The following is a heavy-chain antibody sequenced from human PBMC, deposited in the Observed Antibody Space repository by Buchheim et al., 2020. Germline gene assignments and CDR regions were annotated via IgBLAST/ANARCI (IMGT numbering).Heavy chain of an antibody. CDR3: ARDQRGIAVAANGLDV. V-gene: IGHV1-46*01. CDR1: GYTFTSYY. Sequence: QVQLVQSGAEVKKPGASVTVSCKASGYTFTSYYMHWVRQAPGQGLEWMGIINPSGGSTSYAQMFQGRVTMTRDTSTSTVYMELSSLRSEDTAVYYCARDQRGIAVAANGLDVWGQGTT. CDR2: INPSGGST. D-gene: IGHD6-19*01. J-gene: IGHJ6*02.